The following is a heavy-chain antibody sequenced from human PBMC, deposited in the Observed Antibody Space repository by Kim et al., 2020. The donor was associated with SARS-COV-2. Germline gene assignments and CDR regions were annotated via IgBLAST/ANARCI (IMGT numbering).Heavy chain of an antibody. J-gene: IGHJ4*02. V-gene: IGHV3-21*06. CDR3: ARAGRVTTVTSDY. Sequence: YYADSVQGRLTVSRDNAKNLHYLPMGSLRAEDTAIYYCARAGRVTTVTSDYWGQGTLVSVS. D-gene: IGHD4-17*01.